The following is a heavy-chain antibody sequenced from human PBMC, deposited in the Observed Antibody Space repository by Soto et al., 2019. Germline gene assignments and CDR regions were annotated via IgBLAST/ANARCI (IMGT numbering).Heavy chain of an antibody. D-gene: IGHD6-13*01. CDR1: EFTFSEYW. J-gene: IGHJ4*02. V-gene: IGHV3-7*05. Sequence: GGSLRLSCAASEFTFSEYWMNWVLQAPGKGLEWVASINQDGGEKKYVDSVKGRFTISRDNAKNSLYLQMASLRAEDTAVYYCAKDGVAPGLYFDFWGQGALVPVSS. CDR3: AKDGVAPGLYFDF. CDR2: INQDGGEK.